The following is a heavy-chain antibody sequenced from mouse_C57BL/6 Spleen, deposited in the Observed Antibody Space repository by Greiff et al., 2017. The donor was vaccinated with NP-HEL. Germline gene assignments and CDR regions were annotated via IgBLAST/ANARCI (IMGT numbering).Heavy chain of an antibody. CDR1: GYTFTSYW. J-gene: IGHJ2*01. D-gene: IGHD1-1*01. CDR2: IDPSDSYT. V-gene: IGHV1-50*01. CDR3: ARGPYGSSYVFDY. Sequence: QVQLQQPGAELVKPGASVKLSCKASGYTFTSYWMQWVKQRPGQGLEWIGEIDPSDSYTNYNQKFKGKATLTVDTSSSTAYMQLSSLTSEDSAVYYCARGPYGSSYVFDYWGQGTTLTVSS.